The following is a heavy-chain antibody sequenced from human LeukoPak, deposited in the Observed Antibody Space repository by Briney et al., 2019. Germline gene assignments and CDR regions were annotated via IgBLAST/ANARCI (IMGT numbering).Heavy chain of an antibody. Sequence: SETLSLTCAVYGGSFSGYYWSWIRQPPGKGLEWIGEINHSGSTNYNPSLKSRVTISVDTSKNQFSLKLSSVTAADTAVYYCASGTAARNDDWGQGPLVTVSS. D-gene: IGHD6-6*01. J-gene: IGHJ4*02. V-gene: IGHV4-34*01. CDR2: INHSGST. CDR1: GGSFSGYY. CDR3: ASGTAARNDD.